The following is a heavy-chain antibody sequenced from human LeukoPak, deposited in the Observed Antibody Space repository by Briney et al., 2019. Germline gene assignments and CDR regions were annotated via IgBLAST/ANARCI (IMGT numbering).Heavy chain of an antibody. Sequence: GGSLRLSCAASGFTFSSYAVNWVRQAPGKGLEWVSTISGSGGTTYYADSVKGRFTISRDNSKNTLYLQMNSLRAEDTAVYYCALITGTTLDYWGQGTLVTVSS. CDR3: ALITGTTLDY. V-gene: IGHV3-23*01. J-gene: IGHJ4*02. D-gene: IGHD1-7*01. CDR2: ISGSGGTT. CDR1: GFTFSSYA.